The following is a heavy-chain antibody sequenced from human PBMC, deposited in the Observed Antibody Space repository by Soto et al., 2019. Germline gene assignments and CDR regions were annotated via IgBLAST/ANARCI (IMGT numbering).Heavy chain of an antibody. CDR3: TTTQYYYDSSGYYSPWYYYYGMDV. V-gene: IGHV3-15*07. CDR1: GFTLSNAW. J-gene: IGHJ6*02. D-gene: IGHD3-22*01. Sequence: GGSLRLSCAASGFTLSNAWMNWVRQAPGKGLEWVGRIKSKTDGGTTDYAAPVKGRFTISRDDSKNTLYLQMNSLKTEDTAVYYCTTTQYYYDSSGYYSPWYYYYGMDVWGQGATVTVSS. CDR2: IKSKTDGGTT.